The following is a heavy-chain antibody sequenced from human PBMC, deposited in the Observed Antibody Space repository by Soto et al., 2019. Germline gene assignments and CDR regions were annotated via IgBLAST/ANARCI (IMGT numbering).Heavy chain of an antibody. CDR2: INHSGNT. CDR3: SRRAPEGFDP. J-gene: IGHJ5*02. Sequence: NRXETLSLTCAVSGGSIGTSAYYWGWIRQAPGKGLEWIGSINHSGNTYLSPSLKDRVTMSVDTSKNSFSLKLRSATAADTGLYYCSRRAPEGFDPWGQGTLVTVSS. CDR1: GGSIGTSAYY. V-gene: IGHV4-39*01.